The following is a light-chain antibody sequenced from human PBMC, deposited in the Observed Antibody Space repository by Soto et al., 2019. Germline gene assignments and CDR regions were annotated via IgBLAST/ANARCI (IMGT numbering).Light chain of an antibody. CDR2: DAS. J-gene: IGKJ4*02. Sequence: DIQMTQSPSTLSASVGDRATITCRASQSISSWLAWYQQKPGKAPKLLIYDASSLESGVPSRFSGSGSGTEFTLTISSLQPDDFATYYCLQDYNYPRTFGGGTKVDIK. CDR3: LQDYNYPRT. CDR1: QSISSW. V-gene: IGKV1-5*01.